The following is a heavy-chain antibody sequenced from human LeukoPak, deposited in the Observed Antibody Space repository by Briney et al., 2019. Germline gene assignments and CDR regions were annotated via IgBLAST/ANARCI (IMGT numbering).Heavy chain of an antibody. CDR3: AREDGYDFWSGYTSKDAFDI. CDR2: ISSSSSTI. V-gene: IGHV3-48*01. D-gene: IGHD3-3*01. J-gene: IGHJ3*02. CDR1: GFTFSSYS. Sequence: RGSLRLSCAASGFTFSSYSMNWDRQAPGKGLEWVSYISSSSSTIYYADSVKGRFTISRDNAKNSLYLQMNSLRAEDTAVYYCAREDGYDFWSGYTSKDAFDIWGQGTMVTVSS.